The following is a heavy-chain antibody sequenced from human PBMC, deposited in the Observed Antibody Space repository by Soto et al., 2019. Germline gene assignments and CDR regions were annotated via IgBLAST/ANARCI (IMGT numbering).Heavy chain of an antibody. J-gene: IGHJ4*02. D-gene: IGHD4-17*01. CDR1: GGSISSSNW. V-gene: IGHV4-4*02. CDR2: IYHSGST. CDR3: AHAGDYDLLTFDH. Sequence: SETLSLTCAVSGGSISSSNWWSWVRQPPGKGLEWIGEIYHSGSTNYNPSLKSRVTISVDKSKNQFSLKLSSVAAADTAVYYCAHAGDYDLLTFDHWGPGTLVTVSS.